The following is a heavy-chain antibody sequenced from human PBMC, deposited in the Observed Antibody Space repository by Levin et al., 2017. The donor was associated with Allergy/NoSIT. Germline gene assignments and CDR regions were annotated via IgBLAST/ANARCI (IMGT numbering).Heavy chain of an antibody. J-gene: IGHJ3*02. V-gene: IGHV3-30-3*01. CDR2: ISYDGSNK. D-gene: IGHD2-15*01. Sequence: PGESLKISCAASGFTFSSYAMHWVRQAPGKGLEWVAVISYDGSNKYYADSVKGRFTISRDNSKNPLYLQMNSLRAVDTAVFHCARAQYCSGGSCYSNGFGSRGRGTMVTVSS. CDR3: ARAQYCSGGSCYSNGFGS. CDR1: GFTFSSYA.